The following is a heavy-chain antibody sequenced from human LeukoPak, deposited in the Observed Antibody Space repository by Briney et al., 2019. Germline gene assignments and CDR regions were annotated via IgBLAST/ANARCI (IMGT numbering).Heavy chain of an antibody. CDR1: GFTFSSYW. D-gene: IGHD3-16*01. CDR2: INSDGSST. CDR3: AKGGGGRLIYYYYMDV. J-gene: IGHJ6*03. V-gene: IGHV3-74*01. Sequence: GGSLRLSCAASGFTFSSYWMHWVRQAPGKGLVWVSRINSDGSSTSYADSVKGRFTISRDNAKNTLYLQMNSLRAEDMALYYCAKGGGGRLIYYYYMDVWGKGTTVTVSS.